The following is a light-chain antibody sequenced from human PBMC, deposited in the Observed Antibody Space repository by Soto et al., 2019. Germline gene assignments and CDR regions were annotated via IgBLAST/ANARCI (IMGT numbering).Light chain of an antibody. Sequence: ERVMTQSPVTLSVSPGERVTLSCRASQSVGSNLAWYQQKPGQAPRVLIYGASTRATGIPARFSGSGSGREFTLTISSLQSEAFAVYYCQQYNNWPQTFGQGTKVDIK. J-gene: IGKJ1*01. V-gene: IGKV3-15*01. CDR1: QSVGSN. CDR2: GAS. CDR3: QQYNNWPQT.